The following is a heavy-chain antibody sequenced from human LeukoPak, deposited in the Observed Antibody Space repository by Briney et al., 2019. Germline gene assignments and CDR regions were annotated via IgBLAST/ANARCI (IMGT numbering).Heavy chain of an antibody. Sequence: PGGSLRLSCAASGFTFSSYSMNWVRQAPGKGLEWVSAISGSGGSTYYADSVKGRFTISRDNSKNTLYLQMNSLRAEDTAVYYCAKDQVKTVITMIVVVPLDIWGQGTMVTVSS. V-gene: IGHV3-23*01. CDR3: AKDQVKTVITMIVVVPLDI. D-gene: IGHD3-22*01. CDR2: ISGSGGST. J-gene: IGHJ3*02. CDR1: GFTFSSYS.